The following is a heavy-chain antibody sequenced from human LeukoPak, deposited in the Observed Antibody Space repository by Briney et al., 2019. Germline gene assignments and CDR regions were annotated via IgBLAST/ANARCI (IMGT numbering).Heavy chain of an antibody. CDR1: GGSISSGGYY. CDR2: IYYSGST. J-gene: IGHJ4*02. CDR3: ASSIAAAGNNDY. Sequence: PSETLSLTCTVSGGSISSGGYYWSWIRQHPGKGLEWIGYIYYSGSTYYNPSLKSRVTISVDTSKNQFSLKLSSVTAADTAVYYCASSIAAAGNNDYWGQGTLVTVSS. D-gene: IGHD6-13*01. V-gene: IGHV4-31*03.